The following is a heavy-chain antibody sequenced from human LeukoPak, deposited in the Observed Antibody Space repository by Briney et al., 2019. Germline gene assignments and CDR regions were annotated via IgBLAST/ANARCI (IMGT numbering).Heavy chain of an antibody. J-gene: IGHJ3*02. CDR3: ARELIDIVVVPAAIGWGAFDI. CDR2: IKQDGSEK. D-gene: IGHD2-2*02. CDR1: GFTFSSYW. V-gene: IGHV3-7*01. Sequence: PGGSLRLSCAASGFTFSSYWMSWVRQAPGKGLEWVANIKQDGSEKYYVDSAKGRFTISRDNAKSSLYLQMNSLRAEDTAVYYCARELIDIVVVPAAIGWGAFDIWGQGTMVTVSS.